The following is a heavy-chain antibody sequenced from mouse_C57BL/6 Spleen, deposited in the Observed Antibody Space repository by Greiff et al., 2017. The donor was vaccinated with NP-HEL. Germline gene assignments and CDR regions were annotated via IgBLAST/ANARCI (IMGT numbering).Heavy chain of an antibody. D-gene: IGHD2-3*01. V-gene: IGHV1-69*01. CDR2: IDPSDSYT. Sequence: QVQLQQPGAELVMPGASVKLSCKASGYTFTSYWMHWVKQRPGQGLEWIGEIDPSDSYTNYNQKFKGKSTLTVDKSSSTAYMQLSSLTSEDSAVDYCARSRDGSYAMDYWGQGTPVTVSS. J-gene: IGHJ4*01. CDR1: GYTFTSYW. CDR3: ARSRDGSYAMDY.